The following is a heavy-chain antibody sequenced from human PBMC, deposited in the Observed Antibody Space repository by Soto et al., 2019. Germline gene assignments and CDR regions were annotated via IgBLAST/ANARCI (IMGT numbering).Heavy chain of an antibody. D-gene: IGHD2-2*02. J-gene: IGHJ5*02. CDR1: GGSFGFYD. V-gene: IGHV4-34*01. CDR2: INHSGST. CDR3: ARFSPWRIGYCSSTSCYTGVAKFDP. Sequence: SVTQSHRSAVDGGSFGFYDWLWLRQPTGKGLDWIREINHSGSTNYNPSLKSRVTISVDTSKNQFSLKLSSVTAADTAVYYCARFSPWRIGYCSSTSCYTGVAKFDPWGQGTLVTLSS.